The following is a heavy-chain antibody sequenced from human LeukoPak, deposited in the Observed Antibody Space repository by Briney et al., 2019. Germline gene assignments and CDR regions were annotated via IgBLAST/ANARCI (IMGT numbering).Heavy chain of an antibody. CDR3: ARGDYSNYATRFDP. J-gene: IGHJ5*02. V-gene: IGHV4-34*01. CDR1: GGSFSGYY. CDR2: INHSGST. D-gene: IGHD4-11*01. Sequence: SETLSLTCAVYGGSFSGYYWSWIRQPPGKGLEWIGEINHSGSTNYNPSLKSRVTISVDTSKNQFSLKLSSVTAADTAVYYCARGDYSNYATRFDPWGQGTLVTVSS.